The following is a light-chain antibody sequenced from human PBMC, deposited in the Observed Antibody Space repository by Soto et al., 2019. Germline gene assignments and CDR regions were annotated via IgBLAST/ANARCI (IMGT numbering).Light chain of an antibody. J-gene: IGKJ1*01. CDR2: GGS. V-gene: IGKV3-20*01. Sequence: DIVLTQSPGTLSLSPGERATLSCRASQSVSSNHLAWYQQKPGQAPRLLIYGGSSRATGIPVRFSGSGSETDFTLTITRLEPEDSAVYYCQQYSSSRTFGQGTKVDIK. CDR3: QQYSSSRT. CDR1: QSVSSNH.